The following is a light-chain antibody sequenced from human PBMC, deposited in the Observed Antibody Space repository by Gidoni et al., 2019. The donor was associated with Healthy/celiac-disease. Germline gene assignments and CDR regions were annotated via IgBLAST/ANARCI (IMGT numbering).Light chain of an antibody. Sequence: QSALTQPASVSGSPGQSITISCTGTSSDVGGYNYVSWYQQHPGKAPKLMIYEVSHRPSGVSNRFSGSKSGNTASLTISGLQAEDEADYYCSSYTSSSTRRVFGGGTKLTVL. V-gene: IGLV2-14*01. CDR2: EVS. CDR3: SSYTSSSTRRV. CDR1: SSDVGGYNY. J-gene: IGLJ3*02.